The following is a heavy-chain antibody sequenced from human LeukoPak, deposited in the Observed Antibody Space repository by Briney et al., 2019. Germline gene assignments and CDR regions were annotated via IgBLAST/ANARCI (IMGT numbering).Heavy chain of an antibody. CDR3: AITTVAGNVGLFY. V-gene: IGHV3-23*01. J-gene: IGHJ4*02. Sequence: GGSLRLSCAASGFTFSSYAMSWIRQAPGKGLEWVSAISGSGGSTYYADSVKGRFTISRDNSKNTLYLQMNSLRAEDTAVYYCAITTVAGNVGLFYWGQGSLVTVSS. CDR1: GFTFSSYA. D-gene: IGHD6-19*01. CDR2: ISGSGGST.